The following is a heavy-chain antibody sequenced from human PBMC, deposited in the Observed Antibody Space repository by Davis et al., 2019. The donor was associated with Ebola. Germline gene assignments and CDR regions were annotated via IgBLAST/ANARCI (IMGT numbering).Heavy chain of an antibody. CDR3: ARDVGVWELLDAVDY. D-gene: IGHD1-26*01. V-gene: IGHV3-33*08. CDR2: IWYDGSNK. J-gene: IGHJ4*02. CDR1: GFTFSSYG. Sequence: GGSLRLSCAASGFTFSSYGMHWVRQAPGKGLEWVAVIWYDGSNKYYADSVKGRFTISRDNSKNTLYLQMNSLRAEDTAVYYCARDVGVWELLDAVDYWGQGTLVTVSS.